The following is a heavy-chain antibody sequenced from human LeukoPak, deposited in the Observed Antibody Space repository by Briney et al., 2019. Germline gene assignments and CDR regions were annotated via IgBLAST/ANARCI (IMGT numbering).Heavy chain of an antibody. Sequence: SETLSLTCTVSGGSGSSGRYYWGWIRQPPGKGLDYNIYYNGSFNYHPSLKSRITLSVDTSKNQSSLKLSSVTAADTAVYYCASQQWLVPPFDYWGQGTLVTVSS. V-gene: IGHV4-61*01. D-gene: IGHD6-19*01. CDR2: IYYNGSF. CDR1: GGSGSSGRYY. J-gene: IGHJ4*02. CDR3: ASQQWLVPPFDY.